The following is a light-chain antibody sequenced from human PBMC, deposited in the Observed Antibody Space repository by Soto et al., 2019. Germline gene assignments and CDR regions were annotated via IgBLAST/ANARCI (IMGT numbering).Light chain of an antibody. CDR2: STS. V-gene: IGKV1-39*01. CDR3: QQRYKILWT. J-gene: IGKJ1*01. CDR1: QNIASY. Sequence: DIQMTQSPSSLSASVGDRVTITCRASQNIASYLSWYQQKPGKAPQLLIYSTSTLQSGIPSRFSGSGSGTEFTLTISSLQPEDFATYYCQQRYKILWTFGQGTKVEIK.